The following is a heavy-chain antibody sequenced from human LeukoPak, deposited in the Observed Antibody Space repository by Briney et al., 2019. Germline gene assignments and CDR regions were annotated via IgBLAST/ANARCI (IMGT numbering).Heavy chain of an antibody. CDR3: ARDRRSATVNSYYYYYLDV. J-gene: IGHJ6*03. CDR1: YGSISGYF. Sequence: PSETLSLTCTLPYGSISGYFWSWVRQTAGKGLEWIGRIDTSGSTNYNASLKSRVTMSVDTSKNQVSLKLTSVTAADTALCFCARDRRSATVNSYYYYYLDVWGKGTTVTVSS. V-gene: IGHV4-4*07. CDR2: IDTSGST. D-gene: IGHD4-11*01.